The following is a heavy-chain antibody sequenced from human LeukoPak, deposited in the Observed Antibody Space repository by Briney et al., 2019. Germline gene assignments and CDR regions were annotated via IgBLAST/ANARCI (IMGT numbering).Heavy chain of an antibody. D-gene: IGHD6-19*01. J-gene: IGHJ4*02. Sequence: GGSLRLSCAASGFTLSSYWMHWVRQAPGEGLVWVSRIDPDGSTTNYADSVKGRFTTSRDNAKNTLYLQMNSLRAEDTAVYYCAREVYSSGWSSFDYWGQGTLVTVSS. V-gene: IGHV3-74*01. CDR1: GFTLSSYW. CDR3: AREVYSSGWSSFDY. CDR2: IDPDGSTT.